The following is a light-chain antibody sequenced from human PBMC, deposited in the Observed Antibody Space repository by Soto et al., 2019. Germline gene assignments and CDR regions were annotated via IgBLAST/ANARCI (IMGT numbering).Light chain of an antibody. CDR1: SGSVSGTNF. Sequence: QAVVTQEPSFSVSPGGTVTLTCGLNSGSVSGTNFPSWCHQTPVQAPRTLIYSTHTRSSGVPDRFSGSILGTKAALTSTGAQADDDSDYYFVLYIGSGVVFGGGTKLTVL. J-gene: IGLJ2*01. V-gene: IGLV8-61*01. CDR3: VLYIGSGVV. CDR2: STH.